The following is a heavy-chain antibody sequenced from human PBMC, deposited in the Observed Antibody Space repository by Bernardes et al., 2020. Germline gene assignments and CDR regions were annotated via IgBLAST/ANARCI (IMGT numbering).Heavy chain of an antibody. V-gene: IGHV4-39*07. D-gene: IGHD5-12*01. Sequence: SETLSLTCTVSGGSISSSSYYWGWIRQPPGKGLEWIGSIYYSGSTYYNPSLKSRVTISVDTSKNQFSLKLSSVTAADTAVYYCARGGPSFWFDPWGQGTLVTVSS. CDR2: IYYSGST. CDR1: GGSISSSSYY. CDR3: ARGGPSFWFDP. J-gene: IGHJ5*02.